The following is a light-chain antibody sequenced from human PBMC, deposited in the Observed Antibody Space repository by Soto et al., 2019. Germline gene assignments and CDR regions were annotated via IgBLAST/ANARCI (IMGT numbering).Light chain of an antibody. CDR3: EYYGTSIT. Sequence: EIVLTQSPGTLSLSPGERATLSCRASQSVSNNYLAWYQQKPGQAPRLLIYGASNRATGIPDRFSGSGSGTDFTLTFSRLEPEDFAVYYCEYYGTSITFGGGTKVEIK. CDR2: GAS. J-gene: IGKJ4*01. V-gene: IGKV3-20*01. CDR1: QSVSNNY.